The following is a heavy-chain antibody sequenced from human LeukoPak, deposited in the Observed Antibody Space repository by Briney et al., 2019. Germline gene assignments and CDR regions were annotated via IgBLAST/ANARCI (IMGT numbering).Heavy chain of an antibody. CDR3: TRLPSGFSFDY. D-gene: IGHD6-19*01. J-gene: IGHJ4*02. V-gene: IGHV3-49*04. Sequence: GGSLRPSCTASGFTFGDYAMSWVRQAPGKGLEWVGFIRSKAYGGTTEYAASVKGRFTISRDDSKSIAYRQMNSLKTEDTAVYYCTRLPSGFSFDYWGQGTLVTVSS. CDR2: IRSKAYGGTT. CDR1: GFTFGDYA.